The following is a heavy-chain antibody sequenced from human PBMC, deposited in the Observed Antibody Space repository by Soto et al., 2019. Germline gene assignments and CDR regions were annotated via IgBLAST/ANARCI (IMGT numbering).Heavy chain of an antibody. CDR1: GGSVSSGSYY. J-gene: IGHJ5*02. Sequence: QVQLQESGPGLVKPSETLSLTCTVSGGSVSSGSYYWSWIRQPPGKGLEWIGYIYYGGSTNYNPSLKSRVTISVDTSKNQSSLKLSSVTAADTAVYYCARALIALSWFDPWGQGTLVTVSS. V-gene: IGHV4-61*01. CDR2: IYYGGST. D-gene: IGHD6-13*01. CDR3: ARALIALSWFDP.